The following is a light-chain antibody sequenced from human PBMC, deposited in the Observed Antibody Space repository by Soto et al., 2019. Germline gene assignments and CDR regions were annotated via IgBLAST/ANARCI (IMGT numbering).Light chain of an antibody. CDR2: GAS. CDR1: QSVTSSH. Sequence: DIVLTQTPGTLSLSPGERATLSCRASQSVTSSHLAWYQQKVGQAPRLLMYGASTRATGIPDRFSGSGSGTDFTLTINRLEPEDFAVYYRQQYGSSSGFTFGPGTKVDIK. J-gene: IGKJ3*01. CDR3: QQYGSSSGFT. V-gene: IGKV3-20*01.